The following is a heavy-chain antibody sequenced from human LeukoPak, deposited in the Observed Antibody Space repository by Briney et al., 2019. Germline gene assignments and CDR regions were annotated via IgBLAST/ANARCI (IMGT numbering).Heavy chain of an antibody. J-gene: IGHJ6*02. CDR2: ISAYNGNT. CDR3: ARGSDYYDFWSGLYYYGMDV. V-gene: IGHV1-18*01. D-gene: IGHD3-3*01. Sequence: ASVNVSCKASGYTFTSYGISWVRQAPGQGLEWMGWISAYNGNTNYAQKLQGRVTMTTDTSTSTACMELRSLRSDDTAVYYCARGSDYYDFWSGLYYYGMDVWGQGTTVTVSS. CDR1: GYTFTSYG.